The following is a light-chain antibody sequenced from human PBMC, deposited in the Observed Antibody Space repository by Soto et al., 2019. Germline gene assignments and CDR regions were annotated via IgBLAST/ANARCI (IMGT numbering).Light chain of an antibody. V-gene: IGKV3-15*01. CDR1: QTISTK. CDR3: QQYSNWPPIT. Sequence: EIVLTQSPATLSVSPGERASLSCRASQTISTKLVWYQQKPGQAPRLLIYGASTRATGIPDRFSGSGSGTEFTLTISSLQSEDFAIYYCQQYSNWPPITFGQGTRWRL. CDR2: GAS. J-gene: IGKJ5*01.